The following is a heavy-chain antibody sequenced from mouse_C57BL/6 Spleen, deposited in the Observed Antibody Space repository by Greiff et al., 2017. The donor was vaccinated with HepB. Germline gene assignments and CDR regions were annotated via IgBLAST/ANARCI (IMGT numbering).Heavy chain of an antibody. D-gene: IGHD2-3*01. CDR1: GFTFSSYG. CDR2: ISSGGSYT. J-gene: IGHJ2*01. CDR3: ARGSSYDGYSYFDY. V-gene: IGHV5-6*01. Sequence: EVNVVESGGDLVKPGGSLKLSCAASGFTFSSYGMSWVRQTPDKRLEWVATISSGGSYTYYPDSVKGRFTISRDNAKNTLYLQMSSLKSEDTAMYYCARGSSYDGYSYFDYWGQGTTLTVSS.